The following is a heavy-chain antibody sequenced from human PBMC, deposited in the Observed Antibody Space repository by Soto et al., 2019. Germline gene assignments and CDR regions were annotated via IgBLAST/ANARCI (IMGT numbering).Heavy chain of an antibody. CDR1: GFTFSTYW. J-gene: IGHJ6*02. V-gene: IGHV3-74*01. CDR3: ARDGWGGGRDMDV. Sequence: EVQLVESGGGLVQPGGSLRLSCAASGFTFSTYWIHWVRQAPGKGLVWVSRINSDGSSTNYADSVKGRFTISRDNAKNTRFLQMNSLRAEDTAVYYCARDGWGGGRDMDVWGQGTTVTVSS. CDR2: INSDGSST. D-gene: IGHD2-2*03.